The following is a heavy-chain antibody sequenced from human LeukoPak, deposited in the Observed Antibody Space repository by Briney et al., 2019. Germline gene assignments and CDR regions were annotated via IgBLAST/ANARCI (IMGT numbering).Heavy chain of an antibody. CDR1: GGSISSYY. D-gene: IGHD1-26*01. J-gene: IGHJ5*02. CDR2: IYYTGST. V-gene: IGHV4-59*01. CDR3: ARNVGRWFYP. Sequence: PSETLSLTCTVSGGSISSYYWSWIRQPPGKGLEWIGYIYYTGSTNYNPSLKSRVTISVVTSKNQFSLKLSSVTAADTAVYYCARNVGRWFYPWGQGTLVTVSS.